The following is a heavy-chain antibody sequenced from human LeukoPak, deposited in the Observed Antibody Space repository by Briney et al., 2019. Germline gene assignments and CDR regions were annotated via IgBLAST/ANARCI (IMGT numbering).Heavy chain of an antibody. Sequence: SETLSLTCAVPGGSISSSNWWSWVRQPPGKGLEWIGEIYHSGSTNYNPSLRSRVTISVDKSKNQFSLKLSSVTAADTAVYYCARVVAALIKWFDPWGQGTLVTVSS. V-gene: IGHV4-4*02. J-gene: IGHJ5*02. CDR1: GGSISSSNW. D-gene: IGHD2-15*01. CDR2: IYHSGST. CDR3: ARVVAALIKWFDP.